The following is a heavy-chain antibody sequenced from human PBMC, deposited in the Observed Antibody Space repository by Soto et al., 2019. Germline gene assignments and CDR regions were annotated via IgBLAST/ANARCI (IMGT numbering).Heavy chain of an antibody. CDR3: VRNLAGGGTFYFDY. Sequence: GGSLILSCAASGFTFSDHYMDWVRQAPGKGLEWVGRIRNEPKGYTTEYAASVKGRFTISRYDSENSLYLQMNNLKTEDTAVYYCVRNLAGGGTFYFDYWGQRSLVTVSS. J-gene: IGHJ4*02. CDR1: GFTFSDHY. CDR2: IRNEPKGYTT. V-gene: IGHV3-72*01. D-gene: IGHD3-3*02.